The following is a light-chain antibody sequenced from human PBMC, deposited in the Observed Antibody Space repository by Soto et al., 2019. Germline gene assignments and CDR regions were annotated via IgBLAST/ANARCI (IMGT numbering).Light chain of an antibody. Sequence: QSALTQPASVSGSPGQSITISCTGTSSDVGGYNYLSWYQQHPGKAPRVMIYEVSNRPSGVSNRFSGSKSGNTASLTISGLHAEDAADYCCSSYTTSGTPVFGGGTKLTVL. CDR3: SSYTTSGTPV. V-gene: IGLV2-14*01. CDR1: SSDVGGYNY. J-gene: IGLJ3*02. CDR2: EVS.